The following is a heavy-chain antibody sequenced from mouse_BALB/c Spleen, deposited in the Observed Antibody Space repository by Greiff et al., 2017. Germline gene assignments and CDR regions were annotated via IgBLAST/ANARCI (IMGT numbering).Heavy chain of an antibody. CDR3: NHYRYGFAY. V-gene: IGHV14-4*02. CDR1: GFTFTDYY. D-gene: IGHD2-14*01. CDR2: IDPENGDT. J-gene: IGHJ3*01. Sequence: EVQLVESGAELVRSGASVKLSCTASGFTFTDYYMHWVKQRPEQGLEWIGWIDPENGDTEYAPKFKGKATMTADTSSNTAYLQLSSLTSEDTAVYDCNHYRYGFAYWGQGTLVTVSA.